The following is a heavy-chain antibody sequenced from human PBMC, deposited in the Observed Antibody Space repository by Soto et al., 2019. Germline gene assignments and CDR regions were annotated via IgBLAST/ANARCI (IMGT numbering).Heavy chain of an antibody. CDR1: GFSFSSNA. D-gene: IGHD2-15*01. V-gene: IGHV3-23*01. CDR3: AKLGFCSGGTCHLDYYNGVDV. CDR2: IGSGGTT. J-gene: IGHJ6*02. Sequence: EVQLLESGGGVVQPGGSLRLSCAASGFSFSSNAMTWVRQAPGQGLEWVSTIGSGGTTYYADSVKGRFTISRDNSKNTQSLQMTSLRVEDTGVYYCAKLGFCSGGTCHLDYYNGVDVGGQGPTVTVSS.